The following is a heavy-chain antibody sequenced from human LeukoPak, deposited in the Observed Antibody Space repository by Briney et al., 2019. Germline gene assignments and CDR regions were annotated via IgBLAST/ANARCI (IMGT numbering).Heavy chain of an antibody. J-gene: IGHJ4*02. V-gene: IGHV1-2*02. CDR2: INPSSGGT. CDR3: ARGYIVVVPAAIGY. CDR1: GYTFTGYY. D-gene: IGHD2-2*01. Sequence: ASVKVSCKASGYTFTGYYMHWVRQAPGQGLEWMGWINPSSGGTNYAQKFQGRVTMTRDTSISTAYMELSRLRSDDTAVYYCARGYIVVVPAAIGYWGQGTLVTVSS.